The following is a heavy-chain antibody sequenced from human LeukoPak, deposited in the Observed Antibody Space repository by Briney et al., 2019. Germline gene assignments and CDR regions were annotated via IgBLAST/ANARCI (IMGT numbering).Heavy chain of an antibody. D-gene: IGHD3-9*01. CDR2: INHSGST. V-gene: IGHV4-34*01. CDR1: GGSFSGYY. CDR3: ARQSSDILTGYYRGPYYYYGMDV. J-gene: IGHJ6*02. Sequence: SETLSLTCAVYGGSFSGYYWSWIRQPPGKGLEWIGEINHSGSTYYNPSLKSGVTISVDTSKNQFSLKLSSVTAADTAVYYCARQSSDILTGYYRGPYYYYGMDVWGQGTTVTVSS.